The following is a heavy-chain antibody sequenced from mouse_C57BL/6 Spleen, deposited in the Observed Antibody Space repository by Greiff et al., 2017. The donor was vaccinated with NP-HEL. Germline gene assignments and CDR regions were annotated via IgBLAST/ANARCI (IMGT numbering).Heavy chain of an antibody. D-gene: IGHD2-4*01. J-gene: IGHJ2*01. V-gene: IGHV1-72*01. CDR1: GYTFTSYW. CDR3: ARTGAYDYEDYFDY. Sequence: VQLQQPGAELVKPGASVKLSCKASGYTFTSYWMHWVKQRPGRGLEWIGRIDPNSGGTKYNEKFKSKATLTVDKPSSTAYMQLSILTSEDSAVYYCARTGAYDYEDYFDYWGQGTTLTVSS. CDR2: IDPNSGGT.